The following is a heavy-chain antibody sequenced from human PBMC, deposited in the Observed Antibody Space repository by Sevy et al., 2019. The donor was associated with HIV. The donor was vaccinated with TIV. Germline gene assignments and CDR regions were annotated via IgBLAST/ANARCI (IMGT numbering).Heavy chain of an antibody. Sequence: GGSLRLSCTTSGFTFDDYAMSTFRQAPGKGLEWVAFITRNSYEAYGGTTDYAASVKGRFIISRDDSKSVAYLQMNSLKTEDTAVYYCTRGLATADTPEYYFDFWGQGTLVTVSS. V-gene: IGHV3-49*03. D-gene: IGHD5-12*01. CDR1: GFTFDDYA. CDR3: TRGLATADTPEYYFDF. CDR2: ITRNSYEAYGGTT. J-gene: IGHJ4*02.